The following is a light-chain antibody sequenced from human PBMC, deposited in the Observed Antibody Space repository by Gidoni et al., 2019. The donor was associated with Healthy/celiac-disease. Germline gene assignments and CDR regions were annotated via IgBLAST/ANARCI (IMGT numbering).Light chain of an antibody. CDR2: SNN. Sequence: SVLTHPPSASGTPGQSDTISCSGSSSNIGSNTVNWYQQHPGTAPKLLIYSNNRRPSGVPDRFSGSKSGTSASLAISGRQSEDEADYYCAAWDDSLNGPVFGGGTKLTVL. CDR1: SSNIGSNT. V-gene: IGLV1-44*01. CDR3: AAWDDSLNGPV. J-gene: IGLJ3*02.